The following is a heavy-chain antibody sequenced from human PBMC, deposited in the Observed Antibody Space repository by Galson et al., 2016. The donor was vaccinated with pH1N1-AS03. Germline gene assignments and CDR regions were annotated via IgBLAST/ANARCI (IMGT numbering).Heavy chain of an antibody. V-gene: IGHV4-30-4*07. D-gene: IGHD3-22*01. CDR3: AKNLATNYYDGRDYSDAFDV. CDR1: GGSISSVGYS. CDR2: IFHSGST. Sequence: TCAVSGGSISSVGYSWSWIRQPPGKGLEWIGYIFHSGSTYYTPSLKSRVSISLDTSKHHFSLTLSSVTAADTAVYYCAKNLATNYYDGRDYSDAFDVWGPGTTVTVSS. J-gene: IGHJ3*01.